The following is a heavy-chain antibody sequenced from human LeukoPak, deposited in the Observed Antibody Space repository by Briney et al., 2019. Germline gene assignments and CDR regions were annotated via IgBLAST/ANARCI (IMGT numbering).Heavy chain of an antibody. V-gene: IGHV3-74*01. D-gene: IGHD1/OR15-1a*01. CDR2: ISIDGSRT. CDR3: ARDLHGTNDY. J-gene: IGHJ4*02. Sequence: GGSLRLSCAASGFTLSTYWVHWVRQAPRKGLVWVSRISIDGSRTSYADAVRGRFTISRDNAKNTIYLQMNSLRAEDTAVYYCARDLHGTNDYWGQGTLVTVSS. CDR1: GFTLSTYW.